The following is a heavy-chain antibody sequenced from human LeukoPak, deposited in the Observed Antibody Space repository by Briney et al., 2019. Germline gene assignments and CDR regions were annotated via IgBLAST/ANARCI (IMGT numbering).Heavy chain of an antibody. D-gene: IGHD6-13*01. Sequence: ASVKVSCKASGYTFTSYGISWVRQAPGQGLEWMGWISAYNGNTNYAQKLQGRVTMTTDTSTSTAYMELRSLRSDDTAVYYCAIFSAAGSLDAFDIWGQGTMVTVSS. CDR2: ISAYNGNT. V-gene: IGHV1-18*01. J-gene: IGHJ3*02. CDR3: AIFSAAGSLDAFDI. CDR1: GYTFTSYG.